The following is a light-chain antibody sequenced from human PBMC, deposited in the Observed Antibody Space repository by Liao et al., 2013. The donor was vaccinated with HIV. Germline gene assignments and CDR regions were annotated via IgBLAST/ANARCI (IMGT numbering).Light chain of an antibody. CDR1: KLGDKF. J-gene: IGLJ1*01. CDR3: QAWDSSTPLYV. V-gene: IGLV3-1*01. CDR2: QDT. Sequence: SYELTQPPSLSVSPGQTASITCSGDKLGDKFACWYQQRPGQSPVLVIYQDTKRPSGIPERFSGSNSGNTATLTISGTQATDEADYYCQAWDSSTPLYVFGTGTKVTVL.